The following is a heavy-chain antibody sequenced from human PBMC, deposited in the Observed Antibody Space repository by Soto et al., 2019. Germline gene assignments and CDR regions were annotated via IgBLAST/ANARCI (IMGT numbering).Heavy chain of an antibody. J-gene: IGHJ5*02. CDR3: ARGLVWFDP. CDR2: IYTSGST. D-gene: IGHD2-21*01. Sequence: SETLSLTYTVAGGSSGSYDWSWIRQPAGKGLEWIGRIYTSGSTNYNPSLKSRVTMSVDTSKNQFSLKLSSVTAADTAVYYCARGLVWFDPWGQGTLVIVSS. CDR1: GGSSGSYD. V-gene: IGHV4-4*07.